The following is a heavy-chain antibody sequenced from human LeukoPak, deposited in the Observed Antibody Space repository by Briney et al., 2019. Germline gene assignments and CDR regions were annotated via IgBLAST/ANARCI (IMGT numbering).Heavy chain of an antibody. V-gene: IGHV4-30-4*08. CDR3: ASSNYYDSSGYDY. J-gene: IGHJ4*02. Sequence: SETLSLTCTVSGGSISSSSYYWGWIRQPPGKGLEWIGYIYYSGSTYYNPSLKSRVTISVDTSKNQFSLKLSSVTAADTAVYYCASSNYYDSSGYDYWGQGTLVTVSS. CDR1: GGSISSSSYY. D-gene: IGHD3-22*01. CDR2: IYYSGST.